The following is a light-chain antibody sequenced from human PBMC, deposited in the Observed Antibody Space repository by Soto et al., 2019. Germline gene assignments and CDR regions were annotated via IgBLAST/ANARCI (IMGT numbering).Light chain of an antibody. CDR3: QQYNSYPWT. V-gene: IGKV1-5*01. CDR2: DAS. Sequence: DIQMTQSPFTLSASVGYIVTITFRASQSVSTRLAWHQQKPGKAPKVLIYDASNLETGVPSRFSGSGSGREFTLTTSSLQPDDFATYYCQQYNSYPWTFGQGTKVDIK. J-gene: IGKJ1*01. CDR1: QSVSTR.